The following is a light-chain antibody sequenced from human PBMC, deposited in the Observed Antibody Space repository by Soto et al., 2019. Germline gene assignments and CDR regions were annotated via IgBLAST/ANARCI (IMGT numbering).Light chain of an antibody. CDR3: QQYLSSPTWT. Sequence: EIVLTQSPGTLSLSPGEKATLSCRASRSVSNNYLAWYQQKPGQAPRLLIYGASSRATGIPDRFSGSGSGTDFTLTISRLEPEDSALYYCQQYLSSPTWTFGQGTKVEI. J-gene: IGKJ1*01. CDR1: RSVSNNY. V-gene: IGKV3-20*01. CDR2: GAS.